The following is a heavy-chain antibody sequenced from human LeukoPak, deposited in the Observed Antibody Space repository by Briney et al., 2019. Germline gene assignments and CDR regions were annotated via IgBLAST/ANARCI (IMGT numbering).Heavy chain of an antibody. Sequence: SETLSLTFTVSGGSISSSSYYWGWIRQPPGKGLEWIGSIYYSGSTYYNPSLKSRVTISVDTSKNQFSLKLSSVTAADTAVYYCARQFGSSWYWGPNFTRWGQGTLVTVSS. CDR3: ARQFGSSWYWGPNFTR. V-gene: IGHV4-39*01. D-gene: IGHD6-13*01. J-gene: IGHJ4*02. CDR2: IYYSGST. CDR1: GGSISSSSYY.